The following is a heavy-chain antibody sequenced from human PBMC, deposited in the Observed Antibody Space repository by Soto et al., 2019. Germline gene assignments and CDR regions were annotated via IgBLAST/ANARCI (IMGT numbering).Heavy chain of an antibody. CDR2: TYYRSRWYN. CDR3: AGTTSHQWYYMDV. Sequence: PSQTLSLTCAISGDSASSNSAAWNWIRQSPSRGLEWLGRTYYRSRWYNDYAVSVRSRITVNPDTSKNRFSLQLTSVTPEDTAVYYCAGTTSHQWYYMDVWGEGTTVTVSS. CDR1: GDSASSNSAA. V-gene: IGHV6-1*01. D-gene: IGHD1-7*01. J-gene: IGHJ6*03.